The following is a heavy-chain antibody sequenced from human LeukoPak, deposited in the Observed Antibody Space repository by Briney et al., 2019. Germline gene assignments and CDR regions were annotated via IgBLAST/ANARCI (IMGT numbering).Heavy chain of an antibody. V-gene: IGHV3-74*01. J-gene: IGHJ4*02. D-gene: IGHD3-16*01. CDR1: GFTFSSYW. CDR2: INSDGSYT. Sequence: PGGSLRLPCGASGFTFSSYWMHWVPQAPGKGLMCVSPINSDGSYTNYADSVKGRFTTSRDNAKTTLYLQINSLRAEDSAVYYCATLAWGSSVDYWGQGSLVTVSS. CDR3: ATLAWGSSVDY.